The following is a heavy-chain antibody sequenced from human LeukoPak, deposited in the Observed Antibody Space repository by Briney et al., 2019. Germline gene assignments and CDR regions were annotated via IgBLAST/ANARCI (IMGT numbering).Heavy chain of an antibody. CDR3: TRDRGCSSTSCYAGFDY. CDR1: GFTFSTYW. V-gene: IGHV3-49*04. CDR2: IRSKAYGGTT. J-gene: IGHJ4*02. Sequence: GGSLRLSCAASGFTFSTYWMSWVRQAPGKGLEWVGFIRSKAYGGTTEYAASVKGRFTISRDDSKSIAYLQMNSLKTEDTAVYYCTRDRGCSSTSCYAGFDYWGQGTLVTVSS. D-gene: IGHD2-2*01.